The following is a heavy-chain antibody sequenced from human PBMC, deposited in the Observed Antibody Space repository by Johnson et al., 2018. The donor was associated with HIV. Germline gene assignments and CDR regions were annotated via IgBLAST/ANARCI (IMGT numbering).Heavy chain of an antibody. CDR3: ARALRVGVVAATFDAFDI. V-gene: IGHV3-30*03. D-gene: IGHD2-15*01. CDR1: GFTFSSYG. J-gene: IGHJ3*02. CDR2: ISYDGSNK. Sequence: QVQLVESGGGVVQPGRSLRLSCAASGFTFSSYGMHWVRQAPGKGLEWVAVISYDGSNKYYADSVKGRFTISRDNSKNTLYLQMNSLRAEDTALYYCARALRVGVVAATFDAFDIWGQGTMVTVSS.